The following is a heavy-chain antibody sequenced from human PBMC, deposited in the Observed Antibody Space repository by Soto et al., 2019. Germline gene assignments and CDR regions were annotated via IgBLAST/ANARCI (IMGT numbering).Heavy chain of an antibody. Sequence: QVQLVQSGAEVKKPGASVKISCKASGYTFTSYAIHWVRQAPGQRLEWMGWINAGNGNTKYSQKFQGRVTITRDTSASTAYMELSSLRSEDTALYYCARGDYYDIHDYWGQGTLVTVSS. V-gene: IGHV1-3*01. CDR3: ARGDYYDIHDY. CDR1: GYTFTSYA. J-gene: IGHJ4*02. D-gene: IGHD3-22*01. CDR2: INAGNGNT.